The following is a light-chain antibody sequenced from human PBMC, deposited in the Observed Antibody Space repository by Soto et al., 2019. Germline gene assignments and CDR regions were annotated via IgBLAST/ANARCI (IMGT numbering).Light chain of an antibody. CDR1: QSVSSSY. J-gene: IGKJ1*01. CDR2: GAS. Sequence: EFSLSTLAPTLPSRERATLSCRVSQSVSSSYLAWYKQKPGQAPRLLIYGASSRATGIPDRFSGSGSGTDFTLTISRLEPEDFAVYYCQQYGSSPQTFGQGTKVDIK. CDR3: QQYGSSPQT. V-gene: IGKV3-20*01.